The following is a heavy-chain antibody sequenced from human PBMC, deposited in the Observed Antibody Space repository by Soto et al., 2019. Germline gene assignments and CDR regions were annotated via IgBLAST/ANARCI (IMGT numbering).Heavy chain of an antibody. J-gene: IGHJ4*02. CDR2: IGPGSGAT. V-gene: IGHV1-2*02. D-gene: IGHD1-26*01. CDR3: GRGRSGQIVVFY. CDR1: GYTFTGHY. Sequence: GASVKVSCKASGYTFTGHYIHWARQAPEQGPEWMGEIGPGSGATRYAQRFQGRVTMTRDMSITTVYMELNNLSPDDTAVYYCGRGRSGQIVVFYWGQGTPVTVSS.